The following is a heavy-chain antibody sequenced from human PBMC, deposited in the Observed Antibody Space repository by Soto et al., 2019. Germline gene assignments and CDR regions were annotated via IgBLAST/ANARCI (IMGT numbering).Heavy chain of an antibody. V-gene: IGHV3-23*01. D-gene: IGHD4-17*01. Sequence: GGSLRLSCAASGFTFSSYAMSWVRQAPGKGLEWVSAISGSGGSTYYADSVKGRFTISRDNSKNTLYLQMNSLRAEDTAVYYCAKLPTPWYSNYGDYSLLDYWGQGTLVTVSS. CDR2: ISGSGGST. CDR3: AKLPTPWYSNYGDYSLLDY. CDR1: GFTFSSYA. J-gene: IGHJ4*02.